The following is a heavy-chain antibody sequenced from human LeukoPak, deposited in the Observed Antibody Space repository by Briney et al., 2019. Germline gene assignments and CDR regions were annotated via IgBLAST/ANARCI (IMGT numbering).Heavy chain of an antibody. V-gene: IGHV3-30*02. CDR3: ARRKSSGGSCYLDY. CDR2: IRYDGSNK. CDR1: GFTFSSYG. Sequence: GGSLRLSCAASGFTFSSYGMHWVRQAPGKGLEWVAFIRYDGSNKYYADSVKGRFTISRDNSKNTLYQQMNSLRAEDTAVYYCARRKSSGGSCYLDYWGQGTLVTVSS. D-gene: IGHD2-15*01. J-gene: IGHJ4*02.